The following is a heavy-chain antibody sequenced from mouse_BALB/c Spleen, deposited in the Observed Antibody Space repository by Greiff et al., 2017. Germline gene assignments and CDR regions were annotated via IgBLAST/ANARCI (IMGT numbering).Heavy chain of an antibody. CDR3: ARKGTYYFDY. D-gene: IGHD3-3*01. Sequence: VKLQQSGAELARPGASVKLSCKASGYTFTDYYINWVKQRTGQGLEWIGEIYPGSGNTYYNEKFKGKATLTADKSSSTAYMQLSSLTSEDSAVYFCARKGTYYFDYWGQGTTLTVSS. CDR1: GYTFTDYY. V-gene: IGHV1-77*01. CDR2: IYPGSGNT. J-gene: IGHJ2*01.